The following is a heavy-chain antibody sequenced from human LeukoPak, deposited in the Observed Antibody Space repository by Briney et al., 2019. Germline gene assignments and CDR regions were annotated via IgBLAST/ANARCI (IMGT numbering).Heavy chain of an antibody. CDR2: ISNDGTNK. Sequence: GGSLRLSCAASGFTFSSYGMHWVRQAPGKGLEWVAAISNDGTNKYYADSVKGRFTVSRDNSKNTLYLQMNSLRAEDTAVYYCARVYGSGSYYYHYAMDVWGQGTTVTVSS. V-gene: IGHV3-33*05. J-gene: IGHJ6*02. CDR1: GFTFSSYG. D-gene: IGHD3-10*01. CDR3: ARVYGSGSYYYHYAMDV.